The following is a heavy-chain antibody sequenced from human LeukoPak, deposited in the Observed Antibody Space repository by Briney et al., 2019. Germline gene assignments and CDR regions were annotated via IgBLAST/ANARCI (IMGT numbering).Heavy chain of an antibody. CDR2: IYYSGST. CDR3: ARLDTAMVDDFDY. D-gene: IGHD5-18*01. J-gene: IGHJ4*02. CDR1: GGSISSSSYY. V-gene: IGHV4-39*01. Sequence: SETLSLTCTVSGGSISSSSYYWGWIRQPPGKGLEWIGSIYYSGSTYYNPSLKSRVTISVDTSKNQFSLKLSSVTPADTAVYYCARLDTAMVDDFDYWGQGTLVTVSS.